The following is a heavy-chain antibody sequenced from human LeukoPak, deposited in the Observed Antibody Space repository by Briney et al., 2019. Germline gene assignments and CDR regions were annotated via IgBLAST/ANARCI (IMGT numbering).Heavy chain of an antibody. Sequence: SEILSLTCTVSGASISNVDFYWTWIRQAPGKGLEWIGYIYNSGSTHFNPSLKSRVTMSDDTSKNQFSLRLSSVTAADTAVYYCAAEEIVIVPTATNSYFDTWGQGILVTVSS. CDR3: AAEEIVIVPTATNSYFDT. CDR1: GASISNVDFY. V-gene: IGHV4-30-4*08. CDR2: IYNSGST. D-gene: IGHD2-2*01. J-gene: IGHJ4*02.